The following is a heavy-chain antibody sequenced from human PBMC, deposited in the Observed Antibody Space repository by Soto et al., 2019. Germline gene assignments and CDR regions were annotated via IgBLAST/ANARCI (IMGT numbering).Heavy chain of an antibody. CDR2: ISDKGDTK. CDR3: VKDHATIFGVVWKYGMDV. Sequence: EVQLLESGGGLVQPGGSLRLSCAASGFTFRRYSMAWVRQAPGKGLAWVSGISDKGDTKNYAAPVRGRFTISRDNSMNTQDLLMNSLRAEDTAVYYCVKDHATIFGVVWKYGMDVWGQGTTVYVSS. J-gene: IGHJ6*02. CDR1: GFTFRRYS. D-gene: IGHD3-3*01. V-gene: IGHV3-23*01.